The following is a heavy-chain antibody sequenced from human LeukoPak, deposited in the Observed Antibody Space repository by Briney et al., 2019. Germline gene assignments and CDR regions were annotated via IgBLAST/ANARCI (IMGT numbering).Heavy chain of an antibody. CDR1: GFSFTSYS. Sequence: GGSLRLSCAASGFSFTSYSMNWVRQAPGKGLEWVSSISSSSNYIYYADSVKGRFTISRDKAKNSLYLKMNSLSAEDTAVYFCAREPDCSGGTCYLRSFDYWGQGTLVTVSS. V-gene: IGHV3-21*01. J-gene: IGHJ4*02. CDR3: AREPDCSGGTCYLRSFDY. CDR2: ISSSSNYI. D-gene: IGHD2-15*01.